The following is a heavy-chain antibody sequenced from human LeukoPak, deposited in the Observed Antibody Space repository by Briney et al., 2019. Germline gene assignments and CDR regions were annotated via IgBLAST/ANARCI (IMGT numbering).Heavy chain of an antibody. Sequence: PGGSLRLSCAASGFTFSSYEMTWVRQAPGKGLEWVSYISSSGSTIYYADSVKGRFTISRDNAKNYLYLQMNSLRAEDTAVYYCARAKEYIVVVPAARYYYYYMDVWGKGTTVTISS. V-gene: IGHV3-48*03. CDR2: ISSSGSTI. D-gene: IGHD2-2*01. CDR3: ARAKEYIVVVPAARYYYYYMDV. CDR1: GFTFSSYE. J-gene: IGHJ6*03.